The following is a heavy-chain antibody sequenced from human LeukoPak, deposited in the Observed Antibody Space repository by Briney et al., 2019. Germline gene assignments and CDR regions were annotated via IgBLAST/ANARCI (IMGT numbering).Heavy chain of an antibody. Sequence: PGGSLRLSCAASGYTFDDYAMHWVRQAPGKGLEWVSSINWNSGSIGYADSVKGRFTISRDNAKNSLYLQMNSLRAEDTALYYCAKGGDYDILTGYYKDYWGRGTLVTVSS. J-gene: IGHJ4*02. V-gene: IGHV3-9*01. CDR1: GYTFDDYA. CDR3: AKGGDYDILTGYYKDY. D-gene: IGHD3-9*01. CDR2: INWNSGSI.